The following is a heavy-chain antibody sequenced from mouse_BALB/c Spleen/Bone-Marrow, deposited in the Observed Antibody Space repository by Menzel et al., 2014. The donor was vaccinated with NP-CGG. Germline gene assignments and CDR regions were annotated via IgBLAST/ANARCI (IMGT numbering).Heavy chain of an antibody. CDR1: GYAFTNYW. Sequence: QVQLQQPGAELVRPGTSVKVSCKASGYAFTNYWIEWIKQRPGQGLEWIGVINPGSGGINYNEKFKGKATLTADKSSSAAYMQLSSPTSDDSAVYFCARELVRGMDYWGQGTSVTVSS. D-gene: IGHD1-1*01. V-gene: IGHV1-54*01. CDR2: INPGSGGI. J-gene: IGHJ4*01. CDR3: ARELVRGMDY.